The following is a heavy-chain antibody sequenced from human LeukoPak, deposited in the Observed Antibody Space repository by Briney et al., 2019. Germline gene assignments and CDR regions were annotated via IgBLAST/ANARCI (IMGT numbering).Heavy chain of an antibody. CDR2: IYYSGST. J-gene: IGHJ4*02. Sequence: SETLSLTCAVYGGSFSGYYWSWIRQPPGKGLEWIGYIYYSGSTNYNPSLKSRVTISVDTSKNQFSLKLSSVTAADTAVYYCARHRDNSSGWPYFDYWGQGTLVTVSS. CDR1: GGSFSGYY. CDR3: ARHRDNSSGWPYFDY. D-gene: IGHD6-19*01. V-gene: IGHV4-59*08.